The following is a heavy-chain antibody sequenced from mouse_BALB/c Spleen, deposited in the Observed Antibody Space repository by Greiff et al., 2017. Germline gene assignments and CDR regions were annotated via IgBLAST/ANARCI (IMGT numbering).Heavy chain of an antibody. CDR2: ISDGGSYT. J-gene: IGHJ4*01. CDR3: ARSLGDY. V-gene: IGHV5-4*02. CDR1: GFTFSDYY. Sequence: EVQLVESGGGLVKPGGSLKLSCAASGFTFSDYYMYWVRQTPEKRLEWVATISDGGSYTYYPDSVKGRFTISRDNAKNNLYLQMSSLKSEDTAMYYCARSLGDYWGQGTSVTVSS.